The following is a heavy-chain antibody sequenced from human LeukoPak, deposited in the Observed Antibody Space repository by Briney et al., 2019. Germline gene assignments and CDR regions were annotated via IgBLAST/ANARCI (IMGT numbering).Heavy chain of an antibody. J-gene: IGHJ4*02. Sequence: GGSLRLSCAASGFTFDDYGMSWVRQAPGKGLEWVSAISGSGDSTYYADSVKGRFTISRGNSKNTLYLQMNSLRAEDTAVYYCAKSRGVAGFDYWGQGTLVTVSS. V-gene: IGHV3-23*01. D-gene: IGHD6-19*01. CDR1: GFTFDDYG. CDR3: AKSRGVAGFDY. CDR2: ISGSGDST.